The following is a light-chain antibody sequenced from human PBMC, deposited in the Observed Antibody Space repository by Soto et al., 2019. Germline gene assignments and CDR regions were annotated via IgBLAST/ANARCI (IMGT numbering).Light chain of an antibody. CDR2: GTF. CDR1: QSLTYAY. Sequence: EIVLTQSPGTLSLSPGERATLSCRASQSLTYAYVAWYQQRPGQAPRLLIYGTFSRATGVPDRFSGSGSGTDFTLTISRLEPEDFAVYYCQLYDSSPPMYTFGQGTKLEI. J-gene: IGKJ2*01. V-gene: IGKV3-20*01. CDR3: QLYDSSPPMYT.